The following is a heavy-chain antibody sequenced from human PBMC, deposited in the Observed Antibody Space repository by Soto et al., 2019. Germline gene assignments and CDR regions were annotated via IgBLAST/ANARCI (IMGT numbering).Heavy chain of an antibody. Sequence: GGSLRLSCAASGFTFSNYGRHWVRQAPGKGLEWVAFISDDGSNKYYADSMKGRFTMSRDNSKRTLYLQMSSLRVEDTAVYYCTKRRNVLRFLEWSSGMEVWGQGATVTVYS. CDR3: TKRRNVLRFLEWSSGMEV. CDR1: GFTFSNYG. CDR2: ISDDGSNK. J-gene: IGHJ6*02. D-gene: IGHD3-3*01. V-gene: IGHV3-30*18.